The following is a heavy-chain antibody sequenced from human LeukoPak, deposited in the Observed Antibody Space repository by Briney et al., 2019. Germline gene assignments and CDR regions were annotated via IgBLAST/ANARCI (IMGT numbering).Heavy chain of an antibody. CDR2: ISSNNKYT. J-gene: IGHJ4*02. CDR1: GFSFSSYS. V-gene: IGHV3-21*01. D-gene: IGHD6-13*01. CDR3: ARDGTFDN. Sequence: AGGSLRLSCVASGFSFSSYSMTWVRQAPGKGLEWVSSISSNNKYTYHADSVKGRFTISRDNAKNTLYLQMNSLRVEDTALYYCARDGTFDNWGQGTLVTVSS.